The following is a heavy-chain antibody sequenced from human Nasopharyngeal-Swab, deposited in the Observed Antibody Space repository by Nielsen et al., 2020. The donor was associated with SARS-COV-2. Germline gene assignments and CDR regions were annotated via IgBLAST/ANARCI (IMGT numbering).Heavy chain of an antibody. V-gene: IGHV3-74*01. CDR2: INIDGSVR. D-gene: IGHD4-23*01. CDR3: TRDIGGKAGY. CDR1: GYTFSSYW. J-gene: IGHJ4*02. Sequence: GESLKISCTASGYTFSSYWMHWVRQVPGKGLVWVSRINIDGSVRDYADSVKGRFTISRDNARNTLYLQMNSLRAEDTAVYFCTRDIGGKAGYWGQGTLVTVSS.